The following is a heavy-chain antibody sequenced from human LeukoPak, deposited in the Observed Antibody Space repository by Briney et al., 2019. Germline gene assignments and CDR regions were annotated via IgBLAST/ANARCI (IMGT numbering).Heavy chain of an antibody. V-gene: IGHV3-30*18. CDR2: ISYDGSNK. J-gene: IGHJ5*02. Sequence: PGGSLRLSCVESGFTFSSYGMHWVRQAPGEGLEWVAVISYDGSNKYYADSVKGRVTISRDNSTNTLYLQMKRLRVEDTAVYYCAKERGDIVVVPAPIQPFDPWGQGTLVTVSS. CDR1: GFTFSSYG. D-gene: IGHD2-2*01. CDR3: AKERGDIVVVPAPIQPFDP.